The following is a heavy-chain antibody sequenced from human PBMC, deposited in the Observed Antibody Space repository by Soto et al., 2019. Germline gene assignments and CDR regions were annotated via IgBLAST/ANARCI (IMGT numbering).Heavy chain of an antibody. J-gene: IGHJ4*02. CDR1: GDSLLSSY. CDR3: ARGWDVKYFDY. CDR2: IFSSGRT. Sequence: SLTCSVSGDSLLSSYWSWVRQPAGKGPEWIGHIFSSGRTSYNPSLKSRLTMSIDTSKNLFSLNLTSVTAADTAVYYCARGWDVKYFDYWGQGTQVTDSS. V-gene: IGHV4-4*07. D-gene: IGHD1-26*01.